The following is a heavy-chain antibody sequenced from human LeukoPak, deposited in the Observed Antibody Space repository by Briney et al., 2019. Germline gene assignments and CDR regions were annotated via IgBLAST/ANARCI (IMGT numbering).Heavy chain of an antibody. Sequence: SETLSLTRAVYGGSFSGYYWSWIRQPPGKGLEWIGEINHSGSTNYNPSLKSRVTISVDTSKNQFSLKLSSVTAADTAVYYCASRPYDILTGYYPPPFDYWGQGTLVTVSS. J-gene: IGHJ4*02. V-gene: IGHV4-34*01. CDR2: INHSGST. CDR1: GGSFSGYY. D-gene: IGHD3-9*01. CDR3: ASRPYDILTGYYPPPFDY.